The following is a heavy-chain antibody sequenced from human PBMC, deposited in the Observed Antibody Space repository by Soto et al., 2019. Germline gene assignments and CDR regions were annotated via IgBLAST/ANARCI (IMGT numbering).Heavy chain of an antibody. V-gene: IGHV3-23*01. CDR1: GFTFISYA. CDR2: ISGSGGST. Sequence: PGGSLRLSCAASGFTFISYAMSWVLQAPWKGLEWVSAISGSGGSTYYADSVKGRFTISRDNSKNTLYLQMNSLRAEDTAVYYCAKDHKEGYNWNDYFDYWGQGTLVTVSS. J-gene: IGHJ4*02. CDR3: AKDHKEGYNWNDYFDY. D-gene: IGHD1-20*01.